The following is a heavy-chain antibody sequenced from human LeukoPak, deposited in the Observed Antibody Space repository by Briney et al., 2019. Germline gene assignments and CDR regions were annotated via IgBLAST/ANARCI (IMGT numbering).Heavy chain of an antibody. Sequence: GSLRLSCAASGFTFSSYAMSWVRQAPGKGLEWVSAISGSGGSTYYADSVKGRFTISRDNSKNTLYLQMNSLRAEDTAVYYCASPPFGCSSTSCYGYRGQGTLVSVSS. CDR1: GFTFSSYA. CDR2: ISGSGGST. V-gene: IGHV3-23*01. CDR3: ASPPFGCSSTSCYGY. D-gene: IGHD2-2*01. J-gene: IGHJ4*02.